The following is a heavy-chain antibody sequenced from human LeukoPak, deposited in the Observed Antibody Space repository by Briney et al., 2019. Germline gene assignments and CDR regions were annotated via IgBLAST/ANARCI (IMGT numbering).Heavy chain of an antibody. CDR3: AKDSLYYDFWSGYYTRGYYYYGMDV. V-gene: IGHV3-30*18. D-gene: IGHD3-3*01. CDR2: ISYDGSNK. Sequence: HPGGSLRLSCAASGFTFSSYGMHWVRQAPGKGLEWVAVISYDGSNKYYADSVKGRFTISRDNSKNTLYLQMNSLRAEDTAVYYCAKDSLYYDFWSGYYTRGYYYYGMDVWGQGTTVTVSS. J-gene: IGHJ6*02. CDR1: GFTFSSYG.